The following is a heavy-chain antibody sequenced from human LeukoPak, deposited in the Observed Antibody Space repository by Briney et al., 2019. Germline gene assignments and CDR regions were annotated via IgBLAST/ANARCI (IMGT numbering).Heavy chain of an antibody. V-gene: IGHV4-30-4*01. Sequence: PSQTLSLTCSVSGDSISSGDYYWSWIRQPPGKRLEWIGEIDHSGSTQNNPSLKSRVTISLDTSKKQFSLKLTSLTAADTAFYYCARYGMAAEGIWWFDPWGQGTLVTVSS. CDR3: ARYGMAAEGIWWFDP. CDR1: GDSISSGDYY. J-gene: IGHJ5*02. D-gene: IGHD6-13*01. CDR2: IDHSGST.